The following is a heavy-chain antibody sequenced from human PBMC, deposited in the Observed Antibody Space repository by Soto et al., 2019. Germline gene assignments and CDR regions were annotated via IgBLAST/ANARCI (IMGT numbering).Heavy chain of an antibody. V-gene: IGHV3-11*05. CDR1: GFTFSDYF. D-gene: IGHD6-13*01. CDR3: VRVGHDSSYFDY. Sequence: LRLSCAASGFTFSDYFMTWIRQTPEKGLEWVSCIRSSDRFTQYADLVEGRFTVSRDNAKNSLYMQMNDLRAEDTAVYFCVRVGHDSSYFDYWGQGVLVTVSS. J-gene: IGHJ4*02. CDR2: IRSSDRFT.